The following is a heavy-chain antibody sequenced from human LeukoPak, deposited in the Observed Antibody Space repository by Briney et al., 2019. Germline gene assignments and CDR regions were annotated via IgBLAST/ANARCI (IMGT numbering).Heavy chain of an antibody. D-gene: IGHD6-6*01. CDR1: GFTFSSYG. CDR3: ASGVYSSSSPDY. Sequence: GGSLRLSCAASGFTFSSYGMHWVRQAPGKGLEWVAVIWYDGSNKYYADSVKGRFTISRDNSKNTLYLQMNSLRAEDTAVYYCASGVYSSSSPDYWGQGTLVTVSS. J-gene: IGHJ4*02. CDR2: IWYDGSNK. V-gene: IGHV3-33*01.